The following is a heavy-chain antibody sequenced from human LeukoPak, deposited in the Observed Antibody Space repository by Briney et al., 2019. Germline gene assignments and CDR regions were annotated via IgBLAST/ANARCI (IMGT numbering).Heavy chain of an antibody. CDR1: EYSFTSYW. Sequence: GESLKISCKGSEYSFTSYWIGWVRQMPGKGLEWMGIIYPGDSDTRYSPSFQGQVTISADKSISTAYLQWSSLKASDTAMYYCARDSSSWNGEIDYWGQGTLVTVSS. CDR2: IYPGDSDT. J-gene: IGHJ4*02. D-gene: IGHD6-13*01. CDR3: ARDSSSWNGEIDY. V-gene: IGHV5-51*01.